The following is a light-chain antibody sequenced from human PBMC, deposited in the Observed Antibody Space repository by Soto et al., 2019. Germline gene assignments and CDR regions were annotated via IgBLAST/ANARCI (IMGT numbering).Light chain of an antibody. V-gene: IGLV2-14*03. CDR1: ISDVGSYIY. CDR2: DVS. J-gene: IGLJ1*01. CDR3: GSYTTSSNYV. Sequence: QSALTQPASVSGSPGQSITISCTGTISDVGSYIYVSWYQQYPGKAPKLMIYDVSTRPSGVSDRFSGSKSGNTASLTISGLRAEDEADYYCGSYTTSSNYVFGTGTKITVL.